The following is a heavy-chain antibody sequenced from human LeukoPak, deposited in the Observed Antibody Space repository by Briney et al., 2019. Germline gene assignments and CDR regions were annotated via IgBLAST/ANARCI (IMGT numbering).Heavy chain of an antibody. CDR2: IYPGDSDT. J-gene: IGHJ4*02. CDR1: GYRFTTYW. V-gene: IGHV5-51*01. CDR3: ARRLVGTKYFDY. Sequence: GESLKISCKGSGYRFTTYWIGWVRQMPGKGLEGMGIIYPGDSDTRYSPSFQGQVPISADKSISTAYPQWSSLKASDTAMYYCARRLVGTKYFDYWGQGTLVTVSS. D-gene: IGHD1-26*01.